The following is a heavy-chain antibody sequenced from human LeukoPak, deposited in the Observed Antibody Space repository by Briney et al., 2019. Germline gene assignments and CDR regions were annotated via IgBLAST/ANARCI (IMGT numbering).Heavy chain of an antibody. CDR3: ARAPGYDFWSGFPFPFDP. CDR1: GYTFTGYY. D-gene: IGHD3-3*01. J-gene: IGHJ5*02. Sequence: ASVKVSCKASGYTFTGYYMHWVRQAPGQGLEWMGWINPNSGGTNYAQKFQGRVTMTRDTSISTAYMELSRLRSDDTAVYYCARAPGYDFWSGFPFPFDPCGQGTLVTVSS. CDR2: INPNSGGT. V-gene: IGHV1-2*02.